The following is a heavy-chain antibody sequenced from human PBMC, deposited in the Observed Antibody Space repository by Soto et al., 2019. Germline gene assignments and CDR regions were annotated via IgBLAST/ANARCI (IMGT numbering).Heavy chain of an antibody. CDR1: GFTFEDYA. V-gene: IGHV3-43D*04. D-gene: IGHD3-22*01. CDR3: AKARFYFDSSPYDS. Sequence: GGSLRLSCAASGFTFEDYALHWVRQSSGKGPEWVSLINADGTDTYYAHSVNGRFTISRDDRKASFFLQMNSLRPGDSAMYYCAKARFYFDSSPYDSWGQGTLVTVSS. J-gene: IGHJ4*02. CDR2: INADGTDT.